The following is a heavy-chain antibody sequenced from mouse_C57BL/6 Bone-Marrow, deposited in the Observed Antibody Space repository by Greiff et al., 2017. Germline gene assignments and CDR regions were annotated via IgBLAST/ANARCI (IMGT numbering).Heavy chain of an antibody. CDR2: INPNNGGT. Sequence: EVQLQESGPELVKPGASVKMSCKASGYTFTDYNMHWVKQSHGKSLEWIGYINPNNGGTSYNQKFKGKATLTVNKSSSTAYMELRSLTSDDAAVYYCANDLLWLRRYYYAMDYWGQGTSVTVSS. J-gene: IGHJ4*01. CDR3: ANDLLWLRRYYYAMDY. D-gene: IGHD2-2*01. V-gene: IGHV1-22*01. CDR1: GYTFTDYN.